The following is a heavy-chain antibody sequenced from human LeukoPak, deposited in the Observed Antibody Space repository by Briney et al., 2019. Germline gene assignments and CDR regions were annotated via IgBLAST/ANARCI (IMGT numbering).Heavy chain of an antibody. D-gene: IGHD4-17*01. J-gene: IGHJ4*02. Sequence: GGSLRLSCAASGFTFSSYGMHWVRQAPGKGLEWVAVIWYDGSNKYYADSVKGRFTISRDNSKSTLYLQMNSLRAEDTAVYYCAKGKDGDFNFDYWGQGTLVTVSS. V-gene: IGHV3-33*06. CDR2: IWYDGSNK. CDR1: GFTFSSYG. CDR3: AKGKDGDFNFDY.